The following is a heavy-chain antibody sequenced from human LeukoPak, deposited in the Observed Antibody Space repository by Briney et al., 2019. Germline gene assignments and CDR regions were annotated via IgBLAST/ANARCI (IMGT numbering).Heavy chain of an antibody. CDR3: ARNPLRRYYFDY. V-gene: IGHV3-48*03. CDR2: ISSSGSTI. Sequence: PGGSLRLSCAASGFTFSSYVMNWVRQAPGKGLEWVSYISSSGSTIYYADSVKGRFTISRDNAKNSLYLQMNSLRAEDTAVYYCARNPLRRYYFDYWGQGTLVTVSS. J-gene: IGHJ4*02. CDR1: GFTFSSYV. D-gene: IGHD3-3*01.